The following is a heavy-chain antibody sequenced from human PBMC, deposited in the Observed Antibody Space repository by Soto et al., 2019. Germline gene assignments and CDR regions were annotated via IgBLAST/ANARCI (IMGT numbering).Heavy chain of an antibody. CDR3: AKGAEGYVVSSLDS. Sequence: EVQLLESGGGFVQPGGSLRLSCAASGFRFSDFAMTWVRQAPGRGLEWVSAITGTASSTYYADSVKGRFTISRDNSKNTRYLQINSLRAEDTAIYYCAKGAEGYVVSSLDSWGQGTLVTVSS. J-gene: IGHJ4*02. D-gene: IGHD5-12*01. V-gene: IGHV3-23*01. CDR2: ITGTASST. CDR1: GFRFSDFA.